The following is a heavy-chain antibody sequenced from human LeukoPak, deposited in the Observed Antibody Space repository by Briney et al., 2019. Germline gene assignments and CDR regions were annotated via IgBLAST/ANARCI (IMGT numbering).Heavy chain of an antibody. Sequence: GGSLRLSCAASGFTFSSYSMNWVRQAPGKGLEWVSYISSSSSTIYYADSVKGRFIISRDNAKNSLYLQMNSLRAEDTAVYYCARSGGFDYWGQGTLVTVSS. D-gene: IGHD2-15*01. V-gene: IGHV3-48*04. J-gene: IGHJ4*02. CDR3: ARSGGFDY. CDR1: GFTFSSYS. CDR2: ISSSSSTI.